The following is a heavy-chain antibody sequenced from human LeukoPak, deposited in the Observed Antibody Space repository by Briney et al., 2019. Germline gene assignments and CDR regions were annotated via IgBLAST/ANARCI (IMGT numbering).Heavy chain of an antibody. J-gene: IGHJ4*02. CDR1: GFTFRNYS. Sequence: AGGSLRLSCAASGFTFRNYSMSWVRQAPGKGLEWVSVIDVGGGPTYYADSVKGRFTISRDNSKNTLYLQMNSLRAEDVAVYFCAKNSGYNWRYFFDYWGQGSLVSVSS. CDR3: AKNSGYNWRYFFDY. CDR2: IDVGGGPT. V-gene: IGHV3-23*01. D-gene: IGHD6-25*01.